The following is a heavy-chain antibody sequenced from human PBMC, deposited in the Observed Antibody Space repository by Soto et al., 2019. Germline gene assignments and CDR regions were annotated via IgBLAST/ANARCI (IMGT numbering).Heavy chain of an antibody. CDR3: ARDGGGVIAAVAPTYYYYVMDF. CDR2: INPSGGST. CDR1: GYTFTSYY. V-gene: IGHV1-46*01. Sequence: QVQLVQSGAEVKKPGASVKVSCKASGYTFTSYYMHWVRQAPGQGLEWMGIINPSGGSTSYAQKFQGRVTMTMDTSTSAVYKELGSMRSEDTDVYYCARDGGGVIAAVAPTYYYYVMDFWCQETKVTVSS. J-gene: IGHJ6*02. D-gene: IGHD6-25*01.